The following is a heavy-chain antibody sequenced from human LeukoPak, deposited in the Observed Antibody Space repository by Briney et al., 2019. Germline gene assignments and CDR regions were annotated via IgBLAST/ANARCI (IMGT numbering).Heavy chain of an antibody. CDR2: ISAYNGNT. CDR1: GYTFSIYG. V-gene: IGHV1-18*01. Sequence: ASVKVSCKASGYTFSIYGFSWVRQAPGQGLEWMGWISAYNGNTNYAQKFQGRVTMTTDTSTSTAHMELRSLRSEDTAVYYCAADRFGTGALSGWGQGTLVTVSS. D-gene: IGHD1-26*01. CDR3: AADRFGTGALSG. J-gene: IGHJ4*02.